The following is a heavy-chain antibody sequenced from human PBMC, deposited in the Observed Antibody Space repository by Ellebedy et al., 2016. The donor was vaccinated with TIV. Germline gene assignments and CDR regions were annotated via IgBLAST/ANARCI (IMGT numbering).Heavy chain of an antibody. Sequence: PGGSLRLSCAASGFTFSSYAMSWVRQGPGKGLEWVSAITGSGSHTYYTDSVKGRFTISRDNSKNTLYLQMNGLRAEDTAVYYCAKAAGACSGNICYTLYTWGQGTLVTVSS. J-gene: IGHJ5*02. V-gene: IGHV3-23*01. D-gene: IGHD2-2*02. CDR1: GFTFSSYA. CDR3: AKAAGACSGNICYTLYT. CDR2: ITGSGSHT.